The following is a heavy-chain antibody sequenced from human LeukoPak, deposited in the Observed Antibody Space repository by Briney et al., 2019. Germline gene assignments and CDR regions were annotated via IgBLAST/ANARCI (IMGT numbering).Heavy chain of an antibody. CDR2: IYPGDSDI. CDR3: VRRTTGEYYFDY. J-gene: IGHJ4*02. V-gene: IGHV5-51*01. CDR1: GYRFTIYW. Sequence: PGESLKISCKGSGYRFTIYWIGWVRQMPGRGLEWIGIIYPGDSDIRYSPSFQGQVNISADKSISTAYLQWNSLKASDTAMYYCVRRTTGEYYFDYWGQGTLVTVSS. D-gene: IGHD7-27*01.